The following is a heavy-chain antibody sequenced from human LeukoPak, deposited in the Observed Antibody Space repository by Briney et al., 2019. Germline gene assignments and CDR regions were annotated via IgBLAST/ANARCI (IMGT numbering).Heavy chain of an antibody. CDR2: MYYSGNT. CDR3: ARRPAYYFDY. V-gene: IGHV4-39*01. CDR1: GGSINIISYY. Sequence: SETLSLTCAVSGGSINIISYYWGWIRQPPGKGLEWIGSMYYSGNTYYNPSLKSRVTMSVDTSKNQFSLKLGSVTAADTAVYYCARRPAYYFDYWGQGTLVTVSS. J-gene: IGHJ4*02.